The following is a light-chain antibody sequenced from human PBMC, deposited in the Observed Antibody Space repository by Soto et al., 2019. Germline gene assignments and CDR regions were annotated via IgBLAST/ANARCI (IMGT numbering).Light chain of an antibody. CDR3: ATWNGGVFV. V-gene: IGLV1-44*01. Sequence: QSVLTQPPSASGTPGQRVTISCSGSTSNIGGSTVSWYQQFPGAAPKLLIYGNTQRPLGVPVRFSAPKSDTSASLAISGLQSEDEADYYCATWNGGVFVFEIGTKVTVL. CDR2: GNT. CDR1: TSNIGGST. J-gene: IGLJ1*01.